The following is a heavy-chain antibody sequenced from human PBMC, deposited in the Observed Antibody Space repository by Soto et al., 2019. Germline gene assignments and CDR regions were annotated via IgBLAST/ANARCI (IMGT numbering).Heavy chain of an antibody. Sequence: XGSLRLSCAAAGFTFSSYSMNWVRQAPGKGLEWVSSISSSSYIYYADSVKGRFTISRDNAKNSLYLQMNSLRAEDTAVYYCARDYSSSWYAFDHWGQGTLVTVSS. CDR2: ISSSSYI. CDR3: ARDYSSSWYAFDH. J-gene: IGHJ5*02. V-gene: IGHV3-21*01. CDR1: GFTFSSYS. D-gene: IGHD6-13*01.